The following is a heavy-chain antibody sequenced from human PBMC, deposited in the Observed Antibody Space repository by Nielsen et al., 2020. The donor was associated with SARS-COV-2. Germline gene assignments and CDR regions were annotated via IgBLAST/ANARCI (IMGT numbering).Heavy chain of an antibody. Sequence: WIRQPPGKGLEWVSVIYIGGSTYYADSVKGRFTISRDNSKNTLYLQMNSLRAEDTAVYYCARGPPNCSGGSCYRPWEGTPRNWFDPWGQGTLVTVSS. V-gene: IGHV3-53*01. D-gene: IGHD2-15*01. CDR3: ARGPPNCSGGSCYRPWEGTPRNWFDP. J-gene: IGHJ5*02. CDR2: IYIGGST.